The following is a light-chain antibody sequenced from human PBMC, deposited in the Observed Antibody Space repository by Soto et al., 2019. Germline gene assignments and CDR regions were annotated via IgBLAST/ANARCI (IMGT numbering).Light chain of an antibody. J-gene: IGKJ1*01. CDR2: KAS. CDR1: QTISSW. V-gene: IGKV1-5*03. Sequence: DIQMTQSPSTLSGSVGDRVTITCRASQTISSWLAWYQQKPGKAPKLLIYKASTLKSGVPPRFSASGSGTDFTLTLNSLQPEDFATYYCQQGYSTPWTFGQGTKVDIK. CDR3: QQGYSTPWT.